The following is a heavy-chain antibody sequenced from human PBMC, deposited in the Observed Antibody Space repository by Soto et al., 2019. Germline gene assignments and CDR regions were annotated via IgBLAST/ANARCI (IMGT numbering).Heavy chain of an antibody. CDR2: IYHSGST. J-gene: IGHJ6*02. CDR1: GGSISSSNW. D-gene: IGHD4-17*01. Sequence: SETLSLTCAVSGGSISSSNWCSWVRQPPGKGLEWIGDIYHSGSTNYNPSLKSRVTISVDKSKNQFSLKLSTVTAADTAVYYCGRNVYGDTSMDVWGQGTMVTVYS. CDR3: GRNVYGDTSMDV. V-gene: IGHV4-4*02.